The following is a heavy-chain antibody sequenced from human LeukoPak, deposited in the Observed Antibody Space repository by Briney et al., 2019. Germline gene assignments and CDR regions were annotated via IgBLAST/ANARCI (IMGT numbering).Heavy chain of an antibody. Sequence: GGSLRLSCAASGFTFSSYAMDWVRQAPGKGLEWVSSINGNGGSTFYADSVKGRFTISRDNSKNTLFLQMNSLRVEDTAVYYCAKFTVIGFSGTKYYYMDVWGKGTTVTVSS. J-gene: IGHJ6*03. D-gene: IGHD2-21*01. CDR2: INGNGGST. CDR3: AKFTVIGFSGTKYYYMDV. CDR1: GFTFSSYA. V-gene: IGHV3-23*01.